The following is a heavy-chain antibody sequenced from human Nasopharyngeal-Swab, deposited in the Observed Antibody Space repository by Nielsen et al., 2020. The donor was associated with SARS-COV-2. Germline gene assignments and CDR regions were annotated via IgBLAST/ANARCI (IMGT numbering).Heavy chain of an antibody. CDR3: ARILLAAGGYYYYGMDV. CDR2: IFSNDEK. D-gene: IGHD6-13*01. Sequence: RQAPGKALEWLAHIFSNDEKSYSTSLKSRLTISKDTSKSQVVLTMTNMDPVDTATYSCARILLAAGGYYYYGMDVWGQGTTVTVSS. J-gene: IGHJ6*02. V-gene: IGHV2-26*01.